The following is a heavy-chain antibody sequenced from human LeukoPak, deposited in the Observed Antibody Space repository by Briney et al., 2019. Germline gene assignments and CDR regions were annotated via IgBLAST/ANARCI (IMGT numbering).Heavy chain of an antibody. V-gene: IGHV4-59*08. CDR2: IYYSGST. J-gene: IGHJ4*02. D-gene: IGHD4-17*01. CDR3: ASYGDYLDY. Sequence: SETLSLTCTVSGGSISSYYWSWIKQPPGEGLEWIGYIYYSGSTNYNPSLKSRVTISVDTSKNQFSLKLSSVTAADTAVYYCASYGDYLDYWGQGTLVTVSS. CDR1: GGSISSYY.